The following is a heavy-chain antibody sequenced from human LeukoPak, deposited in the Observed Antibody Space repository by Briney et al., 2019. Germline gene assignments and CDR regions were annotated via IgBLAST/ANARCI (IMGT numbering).Heavy chain of an antibody. CDR3: ARDLTSTSNWEFDY. CDR2: INPNTGGA. D-gene: IGHD1-26*01. CDR1: GYTFADCF. Sequence: ASVKVSCKAFGYTFADCFIHWVRQAPGQGLEWMGRINPNTGGAEYAPKFQGWVTMTRDTSISTAYVEVNRLISDDTAVYYCARDLTSTSNWEFDYWGQGTLVIVSS. V-gene: IGHV1-2*04. J-gene: IGHJ4*02.